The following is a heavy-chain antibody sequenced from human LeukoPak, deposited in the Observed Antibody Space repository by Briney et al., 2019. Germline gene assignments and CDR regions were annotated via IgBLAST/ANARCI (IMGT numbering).Heavy chain of an antibody. CDR2: IYYSGSP. V-gene: IGHV4-59*08. CDR3: ARLNKGRQEIIRARFYYYMDV. D-gene: IGHD4-17*01. CDR1: GGSTSSYY. J-gene: IGHJ6*03. Sequence: PSETLSLTCTVSGGSTSSYYWSWIRQPPGGGLQWIGHIYYSGSPDYNPSLKSRVTISVDTSNNQVSLKLSSVTAADTAVYYCARLNKGRQEIIRARFYYYMDVWGKGTKVTVSS.